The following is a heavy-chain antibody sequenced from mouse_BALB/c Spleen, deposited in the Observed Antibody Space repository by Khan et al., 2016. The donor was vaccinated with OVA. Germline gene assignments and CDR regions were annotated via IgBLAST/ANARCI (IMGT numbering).Heavy chain of an antibody. J-gene: IGHJ3*01. Sequence: VQLQQSGAELVKPGASVKLSCTAPGFKIKDTYIHWVKQRPEQGLEWIGRIDPLNGNTKYDPKFQGKATMTADTSSNTAYLQLSSLTSEDTAVYFCASPNWFAYWGQGTLVTVSA. V-gene: IGHV14-3*02. CDR3: ASPNWFAY. CDR2: IDPLNGNT. CDR1: GFKIKDTY.